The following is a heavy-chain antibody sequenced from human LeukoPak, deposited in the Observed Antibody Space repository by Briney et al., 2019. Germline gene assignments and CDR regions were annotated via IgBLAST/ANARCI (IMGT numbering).Heavy chain of an antibody. CDR1: GGTFSSYA. J-gene: IGHJ5*02. Sequence: SVKVSCKASGGTFSSYAISWVRQAPGQGLEWMGGIIPIFGTANYAQKFQGRVTITADESTSTAYMELSSLRSEDTVVYYCARERGYDYVWGGYRYNENWFDPWGQGTLVTVSS. CDR2: IIPIFGTA. D-gene: IGHD3-16*02. V-gene: IGHV1-69*13. CDR3: ARERGYDYVWGGYRYNENWFDP.